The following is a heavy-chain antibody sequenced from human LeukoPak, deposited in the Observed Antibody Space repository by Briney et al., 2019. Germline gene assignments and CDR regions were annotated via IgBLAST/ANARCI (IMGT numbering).Heavy chain of an antibody. CDR1: GFTFSSYS. J-gene: IGHJ4*02. CDR2: ISSSSSYI. Sequence: GGSLRLSCAASGFTFSSYSMNWVRQAPGKGLEWVSSISSSSSYIYYADSVKGRFTISRDNAKNSLYLQMTSLTVDDTAVYYCARARIDYWGQGTLVTVSS. D-gene: IGHD1-14*01. V-gene: IGHV3-21*01. CDR3: ARARIDY.